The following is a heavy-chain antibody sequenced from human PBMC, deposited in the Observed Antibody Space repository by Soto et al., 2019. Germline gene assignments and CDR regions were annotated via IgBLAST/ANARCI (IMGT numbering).Heavy chain of an antibody. CDR3: ARDGAEYCSGGSCYGIGEYYYGMDV. V-gene: IGHV1-18*01. CDR2: ISAYNGNT. Sequence: ASVKVSCKASGYTFTSYGISWVRQAPGQGLERMGWISAYNGNTNYAQKLQGRVTMTTDTSTSTAYMELRSLRSDDTAVYYCARDGAEYCSGGSCYGIGEYYYGMDVWGQGTTVTVSS. CDR1: GYTFTSYG. J-gene: IGHJ6*02. D-gene: IGHD2-15*01.